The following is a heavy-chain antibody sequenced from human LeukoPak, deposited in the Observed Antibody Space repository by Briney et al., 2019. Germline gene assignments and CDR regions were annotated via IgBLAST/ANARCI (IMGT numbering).Heavy chain of an antibody. CDR2: ISAYNGNT. CDR1: GYTFTSYG. V-gene: IGHV1-18*01. J-gene: IGHJ4*02. CDR3: ARAPDYYDSSGYLKSDY. D-gene: IGHD3-22*01. Sequence: ASVKVSCKASGYTFTSYGISWVRQPPGQGLEWMGWISAYNGNTNYAQKLQGRVTMTTDTSTSTAYMELRSLRSDDTAVYYCARAPDYYDSSGYLKSDYWGQGTLVTVSS.